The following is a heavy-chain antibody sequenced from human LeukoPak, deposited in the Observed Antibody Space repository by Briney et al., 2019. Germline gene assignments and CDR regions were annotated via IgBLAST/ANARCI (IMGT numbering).Heavy chain of an antibody. CDR3: ARGAWWLQSVDL. CDR2: IDYSVRT. V-gene: IGHV4-39*07. Sequence: SETLSLTCTVSGGAISARNYWGWIRQPPGEGLEWIGTIDYSVRTSYNPSLKSRVSISVDMSKNQFSLKLSFVTVADTAVYYCARGAWWLQSVDLWGQGTLVTVSS. CDR1: GGAISARNY. J-gene: IGHJ5*02. D-gene: IGHD5-12*01.